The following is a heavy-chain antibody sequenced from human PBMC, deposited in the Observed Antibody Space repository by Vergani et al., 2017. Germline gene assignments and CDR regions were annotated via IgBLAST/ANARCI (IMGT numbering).Heavy chain of an antibody. CDR3: ARDQALSRMVVAATDY. CDR1: GFTFSSYG. V-gene: IGHV3-33*01. Sequence: QVQLVESGGGVVQPGRSLRLSCAASGFTFSSYGMHWVRQAPGKGLDWVAVIWYDGSNKYYADSVKGRFTISRDNSKNTLYLQMNSLRAEDTAVYYCARDQALSRMVVAATDYWGQGTLVTVSS. D-gene: IGHD2-15*01. J-gene: IGHJ4*02. CDR2: IWYDGSNK.